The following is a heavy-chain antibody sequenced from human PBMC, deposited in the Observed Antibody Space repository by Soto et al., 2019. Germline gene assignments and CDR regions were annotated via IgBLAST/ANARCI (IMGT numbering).Heavy chain of an antibody. D-gene: IGHD1-26*01. CDR3: VKDLSGSWTMDV. V-gene: IGHV3-30*18. Sequence: PGGSLRFSCAASRFTFSSCAFHWVRKAPGQGLEWLTVISYDGSSTRYADSVKGRFTNSRDKTKNTLYLQMNSLRVDDTGVYYCVKDLSGSWTMDVWGQGTTVTVSS. J-gene: IGHJ6*02. CDR1: RFTFSSCA. CDR2: ISYDGSST.